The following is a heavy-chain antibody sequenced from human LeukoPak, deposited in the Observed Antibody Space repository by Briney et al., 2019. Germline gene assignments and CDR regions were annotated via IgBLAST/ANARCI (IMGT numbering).Heavy chain of an antibody. CDR1: GFNLRHYY. J-gene: IGHJ4*02. Sequence: PGGSLRLSCVASGFNLRHYYMSCVRQAPGKGLEWVADIRPDGSDIYNVDSVRGRFTISRDNTKNSLFLQMNSLKDEDTAVYYCARDLVICGGDCSTYYFDYWGQGTLVTVSS. D-gene: IGHD2-21*02. CDR2: IRPDGSDI. CDR3: ARDLVICGGDCSTYYFDY. V-gene: IGHV3-7*04.